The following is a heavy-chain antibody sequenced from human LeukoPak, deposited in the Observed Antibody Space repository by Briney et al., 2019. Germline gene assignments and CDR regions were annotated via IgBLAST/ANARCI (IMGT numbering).Heavy chain of an antibody. J-gene: IGHJ4*02. CDR1: GFSVSNNY. CDR3: ARATLDN. CDR2: IYSGGST. V-gene: IGHV3-53*01. Sequence: AGSLRLSCAASGFSVSNNYISWVRQAPGKGLEWVSVIYSGGSTKYADSVKARFTISRDNSKNTVYLQMNSLRAEDTAVYFCARATLDNWGQGTLVTVSS.